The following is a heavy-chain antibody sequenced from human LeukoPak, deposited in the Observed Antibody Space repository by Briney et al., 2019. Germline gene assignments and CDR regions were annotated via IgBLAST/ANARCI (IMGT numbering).Heavy chain of an antibody. CDR3: ARLGYCSSTSCYFES. Sequence: SETLSLTCVVSGYPISSPDYWGWVRQPPGKGPECIGSIHHTGSSYYNPSLQSRVTISIDTSRNQFSLKLRFLSAADTAVYYCARLGYCSSTSCYFESWGQGTLVTVSS. CDR1: GYPISSPDY. D-gene: IGHD2-2*01. J-gene: IGHJ4*02. V-gene: IGHV4-38-2*01. CDR2: IHHTGSS.